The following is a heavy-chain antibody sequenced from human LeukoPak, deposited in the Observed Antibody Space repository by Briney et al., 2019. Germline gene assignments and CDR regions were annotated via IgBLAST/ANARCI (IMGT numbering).Heavy chain of an antibody. CDR2: ITSVGTST. Sequence: GGSLRPSCAASGFSFSTTWMHWVRQLQEQGLVWVARITSVGTSTSYAESVKGRLTISRDNAKNTLYLQMNSLRAEATAVYYCARDWYHAIDYWGQGTLVTVSS. CDR3: ARDWYHAIDY. D-gene: IGHD2-2*01. J-gene: IGHJ4*02. V-gene: IGHV3-74*03. CDR1: GFSFSTTW.